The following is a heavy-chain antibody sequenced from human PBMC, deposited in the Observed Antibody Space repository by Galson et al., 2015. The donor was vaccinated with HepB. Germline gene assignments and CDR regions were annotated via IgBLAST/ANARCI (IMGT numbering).Heavy chain of an antibody. J-gene: IGHJ4*02. CDR3: ARDASVMGLDS. CDR2: IHYDGSNE. D-gene: IGHD3-16*01. V-gene: IGHV3-30*12. Sequence: SLRLSCAASGFTFSHYGMHWVRQAPGKGLEWVSIIHYDGSNENHADSVKGRFTISRDISKNTLYLQMNSLRAEDTAMYYCARDASVMGLDSWGQGTLVIVSS. CDR1: GFTFSHYG.